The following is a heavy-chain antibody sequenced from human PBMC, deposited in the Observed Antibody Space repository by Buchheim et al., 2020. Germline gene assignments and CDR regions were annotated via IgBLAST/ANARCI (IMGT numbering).Heavy chain of an antibody. CDR2: ISYDGSNK. CDR3: AKGIGYCSSTSCYYYMDV. Sequence: QVQLVESGGGVVQPGKSLRLTCVASGFTFSSHSMKWVRQSPGKGLEWVAVISYDGSNKYYAGSVKGRFTISRDNSKNTLYLQMHSLRAEDTAVYYCAKGIGYCSSTSCYYYMDVWGKGTT. V-gene: IGHV3-30*18. D-gene: IGHD2-2*01. J-gene: IGHJ6*03. CDR1: GFTFSSHS.